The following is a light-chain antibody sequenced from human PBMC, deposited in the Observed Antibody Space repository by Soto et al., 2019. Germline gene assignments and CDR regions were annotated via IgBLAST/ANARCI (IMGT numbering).Light chain of an antibody. CDR3: QSFDRSMSIWV. CDR2: NNN. Sequence: QSVLTQPPSVSGAPGQRVTISCTGSRSNIGAGYAVHWYRRLPGSAPKLLISNNNNRPSGVPGRFSGSNSGTSASLAIAGLQAEDEADYYCQSFDRSMSIWVFGGGTKVTVL. CDR1: RSNIGAGYA. J-gene: IGLJ3*02. V-gene: IGLV1-40*01.